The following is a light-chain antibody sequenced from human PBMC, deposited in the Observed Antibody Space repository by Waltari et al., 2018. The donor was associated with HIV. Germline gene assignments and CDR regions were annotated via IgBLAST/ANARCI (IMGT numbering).Light chain of an antibody. Sequence: QLVLTQSHSASASLGASVKLTCTLSSGHSNYAIAWHQQQPEKGPRYLMKLNSDGSHSKGDGIPDRFSGSSSGAERYLTISSLQSEDEADYYCQTWGTGIRVFGGGTKLTVL. J-gene: IGLJ2*01. V-gene: IGLV4-69*01. CDR1: SGHSNYA. CDR3: QTWGTGIRV. CDR2: LNSDGSH.